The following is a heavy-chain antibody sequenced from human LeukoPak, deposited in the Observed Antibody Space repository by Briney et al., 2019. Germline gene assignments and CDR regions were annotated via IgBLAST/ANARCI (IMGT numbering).Heavy chain of an antibody. Sequence: VGSLRLSCAASGFTFGNYGMSWVRQAPGKGLEWVSGINWNGGSTGYADSVEGRFTISRDNAKNSQYLQMNSLRVEDTALYYCARAQTYGDSRLLLDFWGQGTLVTVSS. V-gene: IGHV3-20*04. CDR2: INWNGGST. CDR3: ARAQTYGDSRLLLDF. CDR1: GFTFGNYG. D-gene: IGHD4-17*01. J-gene: IGHJ4*02.